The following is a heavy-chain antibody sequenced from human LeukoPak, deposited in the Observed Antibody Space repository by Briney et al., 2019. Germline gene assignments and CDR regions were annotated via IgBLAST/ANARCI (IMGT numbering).Heavy chain of an antibody. V-gene: IGHV1-2*02. CDR1: GYTFTGYY. Sequence: ASVKVSCKASGYTFTGYYMHWVRQAPGQGLEWMGWINPNSGGTNYAQKFQGRVTMTRDTSISTAYMELSRLRSDDTAVYYCARDGGEDSSGSWLWGQGTLVTVSS. D-gene: IGHD3-22*01. J-gene: IGHJ4*02. CDR2: INPNSGGT. CDR3: ARDGGEDSSGSWL.